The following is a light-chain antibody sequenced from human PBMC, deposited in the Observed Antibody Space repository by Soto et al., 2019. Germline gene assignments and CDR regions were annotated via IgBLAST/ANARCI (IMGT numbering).Light chain of an antibody. V-gene: IGLV1-44*01. CDR2: RTD. CDR3: ASWDDVLHGPL. CDR1: TSNFGTKT. Sequence: QSVLTQPPSASGTPGQKVTISCSGTTSNFGTKTVSWYQQLPGAAPKLLIYRTDQLSSGVPDRFSGSKSGTSASLAISGLRSEDEAHYFCASWDDVLHGPLFGGGTKLTVL. J-gene: IGLJ2*01.